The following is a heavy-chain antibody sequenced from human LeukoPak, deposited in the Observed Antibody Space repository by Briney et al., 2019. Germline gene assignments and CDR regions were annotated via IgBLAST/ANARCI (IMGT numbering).Heavy chain of an antibody. Sequence: GASVKVSCKASGYTFTGCYMHWVRQAPGQGLEWMGWINPNSGGTNYAQKFQGRVTMTRDTSISTAYMELSRLRSDDTAMYYCARVRVRTMIVVVIPYYFDYWGQGTLVTVSS. CDR2: INPNSGGT. D-gene: IGHD3-22*01. CDR3: ARVRVRTMIVVVIPYYFDY. CDR1: GYTFTGCY. V-gene: IGHV1-2*02. J-gene: IGHJ4*02.